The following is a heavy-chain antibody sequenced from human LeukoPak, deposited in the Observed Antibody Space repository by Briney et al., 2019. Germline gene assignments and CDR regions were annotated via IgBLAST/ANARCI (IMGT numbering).Heavy chain of an antibody. D-gene: IGHD3-22*01. CDR1: GGSISSSSYY. CDR3: ARTQREYYYDSSGAIDAFDI. CDR2: IYYSGST. J-gene: IGHJ3*02. Sequence: SETLSLTCTVSGGSISSSSYYWGWIRQPPGKGLEWIGSIYYSGSTYYNPSLKSRVTISVDTSKNQFSLKLSSVTVADTAIYYCARTQREYYYDSSGAIDAFDIWGQGTMVTVSS. V-gene: IGHV4-39*07.